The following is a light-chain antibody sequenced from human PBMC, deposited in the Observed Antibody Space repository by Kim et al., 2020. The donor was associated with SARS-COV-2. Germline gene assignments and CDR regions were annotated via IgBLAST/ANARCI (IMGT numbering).Light chain of an antibody. J-gene: IGKJ2*01. V-gene: IGKV3-20*01. CDR3: QQYGSSPYT. CDR2: GAS. Sequence: LSPGERATPSCRASQSVSSSYLAWYQQKPGQTPRLLIYGASRRATGIPDRFSGSGSGTDFTLTISRLEPEDFAVYYCQQYGSSPYTFGQGTKLEI. CDR1: QSVSSSY.